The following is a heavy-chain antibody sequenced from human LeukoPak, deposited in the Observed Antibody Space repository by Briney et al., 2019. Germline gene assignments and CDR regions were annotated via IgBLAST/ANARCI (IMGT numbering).Heavy chain of an antibody. CDR3: ARAQVYAGAFDP. CDR2: IIPIFATA. V-gene: IGHV1-69*05. D-gene: IGHD1-14*01. Sequence: ASVKVSCKASGGTFSSYAISWVRQAPGQGLEWMGGIIPIFATANYAQKFQGRVTITTDESTSTAYMELSSLRSEDTAVYYCARAQVYAGAFDPWGQGTLVTVSS. CDR1: GGTFSSYA. J-gene: IGHJ5*02.